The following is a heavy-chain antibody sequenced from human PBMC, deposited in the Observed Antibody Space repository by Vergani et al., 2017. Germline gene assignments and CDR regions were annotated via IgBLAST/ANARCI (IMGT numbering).Heavy chain of an antibody. CDR3: ARSRYGDYGGWFDP. D-gene: IGHD4-17*01. CDR2: ISSSSSTI. J-gene: IGHJ5*02. Sequence: EVQLVESGGGLVKPGGSLRLSCAASGFTFSSYSMNWVRQAPGKGLEWVSYISSSSSTIYYADSVKGRFTISRDNAKNSLYLQMNSLRAEDTAVYYCARSRYGDYGGWFDPWGQGTLVTVSS. CDR1: GFTFSSYS. V-gene: IGHV3-21*05.